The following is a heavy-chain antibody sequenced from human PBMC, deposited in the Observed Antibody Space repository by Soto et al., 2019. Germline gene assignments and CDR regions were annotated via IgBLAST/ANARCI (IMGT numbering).Heavy chain of an antibody. J-gene: IGHJ6*02. CDR2: FDPEDGET. V-gene: IGHV1-24*01. CDR3: ATPSSIGLVPDDTYYYGMDV. Sequence: ASVKVSCKVSGYTLTELSMHWVRQAPGKGLEWMGGFDPEDGETIYAQKFQGRVTMTEDTSTDTAYMELSSLRSEDTAVYYCATPSSIGLVPDDTYYYGMDVRGQGTSVTVSS. CDR1: GYTLTELS. D-gene: IGHD2-2*01.